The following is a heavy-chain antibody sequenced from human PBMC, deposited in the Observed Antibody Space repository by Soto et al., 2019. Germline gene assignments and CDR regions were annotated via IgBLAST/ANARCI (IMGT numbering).Heavy chain of an antibody. V-gene: IGHV1-69*06. CDR1: GGTFSSYA. CDR3: ARGRLAAAGTFPIIDY. Sequence: SVKVSCKASGGTFSSYAISWVRQAPGQGLEWMGGIIPIFGTANYAQKFQGRVTITAGKSTSTAYMELSSLRSEDTAVYYCARGRLAAAGTFPIIDYWGQGTLVTGSS. D-gene: IGHD6-13*01. J-gene: IGHJ4*02. CDR2: IIPIFGTA.